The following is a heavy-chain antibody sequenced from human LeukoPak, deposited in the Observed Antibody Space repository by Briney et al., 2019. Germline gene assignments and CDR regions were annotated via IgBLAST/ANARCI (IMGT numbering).Heavy chain of an antibody. CDR3: ARGRKTAYYYYGMDV. J-gene: IGHJ6*02. CDR1: GGSISSSNW. V-gene: IGHV4-4*02. Sequence: SETLSLTCAVSGGSISSSNWWSWVRQPPGKGLEWIGEIYHSGSTNYNPSLKSRVTISVDTSKNQFSLKLSSVTAADTAVYYCARGRKTAYYYYGMDVWGQGTTVTVSS. CDR2: IYHSGST.